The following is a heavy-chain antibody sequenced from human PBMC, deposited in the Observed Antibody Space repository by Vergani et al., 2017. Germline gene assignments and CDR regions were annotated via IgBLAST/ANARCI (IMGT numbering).Heavy chain of an antibody. CDR3: VKGKGTFEN. Sequence: QVHLVESGGGVVQPGRSLTLSCVASGFSFRGHGMHWVRQAPGKGLEWVAFIRYDGSRRDYGESVKGRFPISRDNSKNMVYIQMNRLRPEDTAVYYCVKGKGTFENWGQGTLVTVSS. J-gene: IGHJ4*02. D-gene: IGHD1-7*01. V-gene: IGHV3-30*02. CDR2: IRYDGSRR. CDR1: GFSFRGHG.